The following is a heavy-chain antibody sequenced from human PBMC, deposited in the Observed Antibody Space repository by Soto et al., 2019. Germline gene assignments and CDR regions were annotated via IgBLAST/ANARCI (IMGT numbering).Heavy chain of an antibody. D-gene: IGHD3-22*01. V-gene: IGHV3-13*01. CDR2: IGTAGDT. J-gene: IGHJ3*02. CDR1: GCTFSSYD. Sequence: RLSCAASGCTFSSYDMNWVRQATGKGLEWVSAIGTAGDTYYPGSVKGRFTLSRENAKNSLYLQMNSLRAGDTAVYYCPRRFSYYESRSSLDIWGQVTMVTV. CDR3: PRRFSYYESRSSLDI.